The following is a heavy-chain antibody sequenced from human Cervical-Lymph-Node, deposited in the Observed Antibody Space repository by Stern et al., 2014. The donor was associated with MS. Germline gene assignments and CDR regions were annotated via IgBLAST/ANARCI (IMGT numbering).Heavy chain of an antibody. D-gene: IGHD6-13*01. CDR1: GYSISSGYY. CDR2: IYHSGST. J-gene: IGHJ5*02. V-gene: IGHV4-38-2*02. CDR3: AREEQQLVHGNWFDP. Sequence: DQLVESGPGLVKPSETLSLTCTVSGYSISSGYYWGWIRQPPGKGLEWIGNIYHSGSTYYNPSLQSRVTISVATSQNQFSLHLTSVTAADTAVYYCAREEQQLVHGNWFDPWGQGTLVTVSS.